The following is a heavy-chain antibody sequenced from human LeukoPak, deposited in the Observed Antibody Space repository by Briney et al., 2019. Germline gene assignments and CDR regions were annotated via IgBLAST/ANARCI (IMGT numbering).Heavy chain of an antibody. Sequence: GGSLRLSCAASGFTLDDHGMSWVRQAPGKGLEWVSGINWNGDGTGYADSVEGRFTISRDNAKNSLYLQMNSLRAEDTAFYCARLGGPDYYFYYYMDVWGKGTTVTVSS. V-gene: IGHV3-20*04. J-gene: IGHJ6*03. CDR2: INWNGDGT. D-gene: IGHD1-26*01. CDR3: ARLGGPDYYFYYYMDV. CDR1: GFTLDDHG.